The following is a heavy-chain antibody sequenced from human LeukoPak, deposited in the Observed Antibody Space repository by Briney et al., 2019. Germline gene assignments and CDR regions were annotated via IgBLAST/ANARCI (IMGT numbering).Heavy chain of an antibody. CDR2: IKQDGSEK. D-gene: IGHD3-22*01. Sequence: GGYLSRSCAASGFTFSSYWMSWVRQAPGKGLEWVVNIKQDGSEKYYVDSVKGRFTISRDNAKNLLYLQMNSLRTEDTAVYYWARDYYDSSANTKEDAFDIWGQGTMVTVSS. CDR1: GFTFSSYW. V-gene: IGHV3-7*01. CDR3: ARDYYDSSANTKEDAFDI. J-gene: IGHJ3*02.